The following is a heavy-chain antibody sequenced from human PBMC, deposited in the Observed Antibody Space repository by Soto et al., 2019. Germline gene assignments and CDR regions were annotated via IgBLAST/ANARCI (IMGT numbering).Heavy chain of an antibody. Sequence: EVQLLESGGGLVQPGGSLRLSCAASGFTFSSYAMSWVRQAPGKGLEWVSAIIGSGGSTYYVDSAKGRFTISRDNSKNTLYLQMTSLKAEDTAVYYCAKSGGYNYGYQETDYWGQGTLVTVSS. CDR1: GFTFSSYA. J-gene: IGHJ4*02. D-gene: IGHD5-18*01. V-gene: IGHV3-23*01. CDR2: IIGSGGST. CDR3: AKSGGYNYGYQETDY.